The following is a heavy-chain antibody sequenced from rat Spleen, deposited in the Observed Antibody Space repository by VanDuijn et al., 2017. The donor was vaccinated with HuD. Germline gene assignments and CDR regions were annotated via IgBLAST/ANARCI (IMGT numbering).Heavy chain of an antibody. V-gene: IGHV5-27*01. J-gene: IGHJ2*01. CDR1: GFTFSDYY. CDR3: TTWDYYDNRFDY. D-gene: IGHD1-6*01. Sequence: EVQLVESDGGLVQPGRSLKLSCAASGFTFSDYYMAWVRQAPTKGLEWVASISPSGRGIYYRDSVKGRFTISRDNDKSTLHLQMDSLRSEDTATYYCTTWDYYDNRFDYWGQGVMVTVSS. CDR2: ISPSGRGI.